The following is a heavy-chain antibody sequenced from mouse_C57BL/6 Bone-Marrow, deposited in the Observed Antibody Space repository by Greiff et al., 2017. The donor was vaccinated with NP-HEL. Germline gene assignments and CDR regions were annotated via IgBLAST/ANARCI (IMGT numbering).Heavy chain of an antibody. V-gene: IGHV14-3*01. CDR2: IDPANGNT. CDR1: GFNIKNTY. D-gene: IGHD1-1*01. J-gene: IGHJ1*03. Sequence: VHVKQSVAELVRPGASVKLSCTASGFNIKNTYMHWVKQRPEQGLEWIGRIDPANGNTKYAPKFQGKATITADTSSNTAYLQLSSLTSEDTAIYYCASHYYGSKDWYFDVWGTGTTVTVSS. CDR3: ASHYYGSKDWYFDV.